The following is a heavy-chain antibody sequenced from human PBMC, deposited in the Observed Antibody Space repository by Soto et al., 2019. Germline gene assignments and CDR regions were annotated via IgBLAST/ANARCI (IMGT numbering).Heavy chain of an antibody. CDR1: GYSFSSFG. CDR2: ISGYSGNT. CDR3: ARVPSSLIVLVPVATRFFWFDP. Sequence: GASVKVSCKTSGYSFSSFGISWVRQAPGQGLEWMGWISGYSGNTKYAQKFQDRVTMSTDTSTSTAHMELRGLRSDDTAVYYCARVPSSLIVLVPVATRFFWFDPWGKGTLVTVSS. D-gene: IGHD2-2*01. V-gene: IGHV1-18*01. J-gene: IGHJ5*02.